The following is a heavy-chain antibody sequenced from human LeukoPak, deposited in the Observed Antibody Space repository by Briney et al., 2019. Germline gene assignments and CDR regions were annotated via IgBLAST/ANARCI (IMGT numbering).Heavy chain of an antibody. CDR1: GYTFTSYD. D-gene: IGHD5-24*01. V-gene: IGHV1-8*03. J-gene: IGHJ4*02. Sequence: ASVKVSCKASGYTFTSYDINWVRQATGQGLEWMGWMNPNSGNTGYAQKFQGRVTITRNTSISTAYMELSSLRSEDTAVYYCATPEMATITARFDYWGQGTLVTVPS. CDR2: MNPNSGNT. CDR3: ATPEMATITARFDY.